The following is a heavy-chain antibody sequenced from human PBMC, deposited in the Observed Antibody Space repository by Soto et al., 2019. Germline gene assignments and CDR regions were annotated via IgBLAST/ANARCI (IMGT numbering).Heavy chain of an antibody. Sequence: SETLSLTCTVSGGSISSGDYYWSWIRQPPGKGLEWIGYIYYSGSTYYNTYLKSRVTISVDTSKNKFYLKLRSVTDADTDVYYCARVPDSGYDLGWFETWGQGTLVT. CDR1: GGSISSGDYY. D-gene: IGHD5-12*01. V-gene: IGHV4-30-4*01. CDR2: IYYSGST. J-gene: IGHJ5*02. CDR3: ARVPDSGYDLGWFET.